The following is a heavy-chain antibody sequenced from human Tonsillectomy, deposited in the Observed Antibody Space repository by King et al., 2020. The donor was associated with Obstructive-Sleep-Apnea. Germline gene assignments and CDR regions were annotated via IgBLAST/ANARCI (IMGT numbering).Heavy chain of an antibody. Sequence: QLQESGPGLVKPSGTLSLTCAVSGASISNSNWWSWVRQPPGKGLEWIGEIYLSGTTNYNPSLKSRVTISVDQSKKQFSLKLSSVTAADTAVYYCARTTYDDLALDYWGQGTLVTVSS. D-gene: IGHD3-3*01. CDR2: IYLSGTT. J-gene: IGHJ4*02. CDR1: GASISNSNW. V-gene: IGHV4-4*02. CDR3: ARTTYDDLALDY.